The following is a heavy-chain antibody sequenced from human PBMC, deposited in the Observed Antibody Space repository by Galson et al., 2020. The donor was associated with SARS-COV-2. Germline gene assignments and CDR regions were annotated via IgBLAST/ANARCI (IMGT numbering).Heavy chain of an antibody. CDR1: GYTFTGYY. J-gene: IGHJ3*02. Sequence: ASVKVSCKASGYTFTGYYMHWVRQAPGQGLEWMGWINPNSGGTNYAQKFQGRVTMTRDTSISIAYMELSRLRSDDTAVYYCARDGTAMVTSGFDIWGQGRMVTVSS. V-gene: IGHV1-2*02. CDR3: ARDGTAMVTSGFDI. CDR2: INPNSGGT. D-gene: IGHD5-18*01.